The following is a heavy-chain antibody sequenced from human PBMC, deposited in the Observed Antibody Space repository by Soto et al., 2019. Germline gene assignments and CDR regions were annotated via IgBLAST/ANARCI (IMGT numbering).Heavy chain of an antibody. J-gene: IGHJ4*02. Sequence: SETLSLTCTVSGGSISSYYWSWIRQPPGKGLEWIGYISYSGSTNYNPSLKSRVTTSVDTSKNQFSLKLSSVTAADTAVYYCARAYSSSWYQNFLDCWGQGTLVTVSS. CDR2: ISYSGST. CDR1: GGSISSYY. D-gene: IGHD6-13*01. CDR3: ARAYSSSWYQNFLDC. V-gene: IGHV4-59*01.